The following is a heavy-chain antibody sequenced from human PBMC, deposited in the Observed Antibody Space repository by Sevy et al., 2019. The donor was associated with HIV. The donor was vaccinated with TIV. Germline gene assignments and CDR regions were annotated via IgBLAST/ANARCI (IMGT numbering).Heavy chain of an antibody. CDR1: GFSFSNYA. J-gene: IGHJ4*02. CDR3: AKVKIAAVSGAGDFDY. V-gene: IGHV3-23*01. D-gene: IGHD6-19*01. Sequence: GGSLRLSCAASGFSFSNYAMSWVRQGPGMGLEWVAAISGSGLSTYYADSVKGRFTISRDNSKKTLHLLMKSLRVEDTAVYYCAKVKIAAVSGAGDFDYWGQGTLVTVSS. CDR2: ISGSGLST.